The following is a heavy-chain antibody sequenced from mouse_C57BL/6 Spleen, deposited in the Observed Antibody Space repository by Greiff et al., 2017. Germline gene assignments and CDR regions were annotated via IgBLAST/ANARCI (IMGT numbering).Heavy chain of an antibody. Sequence: VKLMESGAELARPGASVKLSCKASGYTFTSYGISWVKQRTGQGLEWIGEIYPRRGNTYYNEKFKGKATLTAEKSSSPAYMELRSLTSEDSAVYFCALGDAMDYWGQGTSVTVSA. J-gene: IGHJ4*01. D-gene: IGHD3-3*01. V-gene: IGHV1-81*01. CDR2: IYPRRGNT. CDR3: ALGDAMDY. CDR1: GYTFTSYG.